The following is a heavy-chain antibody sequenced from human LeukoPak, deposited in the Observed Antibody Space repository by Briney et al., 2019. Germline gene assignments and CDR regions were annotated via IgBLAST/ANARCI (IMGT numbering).Heavy chain of an antibody. CDR1: GFTFSSYA. Sequence: RPGGSLRLSCAASGFTFSSYAMSWVRQAPGKGLEWVSGINWNAGSIGYADSVKGRFTISRDNAKNSLYLQMNSLRVEDTALYYCARVFSGSFDCWGQGTLVTVSS. D-gene: IGHD1-26*01. V-gene: IGHV3-20*04. J-gene: IGHJ4*02. CDR2: INWNAGSI. CDR3: ARVFSGSFDC.